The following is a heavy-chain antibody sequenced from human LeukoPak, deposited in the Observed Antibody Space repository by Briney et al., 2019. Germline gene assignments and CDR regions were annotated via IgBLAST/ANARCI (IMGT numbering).Heavy chain of an antibody. CDR3: ARVRGAVIVLAAVDY. CDR2: ISYDGSNE. CDR1: GFTFSSYA. J-gene: IGHJ4*02. Sequence: PGRSLRLSCAASGFTFSSYAMHWVRQAPGKGPEWVAIISYDGSNEYYADSVKGRFTISRDNSKNTMFLQMSSLRAEDTAVYYCARVRGAVIVLAAVDYWGQGTLVTVSS. D-gene: IGHD2/OR15-2a*01. V-gene: IGHV3-30*04.